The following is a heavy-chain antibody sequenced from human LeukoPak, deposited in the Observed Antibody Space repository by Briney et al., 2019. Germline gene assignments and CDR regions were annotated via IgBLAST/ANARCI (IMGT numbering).Heavy chain of an antibody. D-gene: IGHD6-19*01. CDR1: GFTFSSYA. CDR3: AKDGEQWLVQWLFDY. CDR2: ISGSGGST. J-gene: IGHJ4*02. V-gene: IGHV3-23*01. Sequence: GGSLRLSCAASGFTFSSYAMSWVRQAPGKGLEWVSAISGSGGSTYYADSVKGRFTISRDNSKNTLYLQMNSLRAEDTAVYYCAKDGEQWLVQWLFDYWGQGTLVTVSS.